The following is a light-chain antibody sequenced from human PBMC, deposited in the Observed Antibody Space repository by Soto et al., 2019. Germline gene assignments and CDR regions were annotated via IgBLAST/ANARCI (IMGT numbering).Light chain of an antibody. CDR1: SSNIGSNY. Sequence: QAVVTQPPSASGTPGQRVTISCSGSSSNIGSNYVYWYQQLPGTTPKLLIYRNNQPPSGVPDRFSGSKSGTSASLAISGLRSEDEADYYCAAWDDSLSALFGGGTKLTVL. CDR2: RNN. V-gene: IGLV1-47*01. CDR3: AAWDDSLSAL. J-gene: IGLJ2*01.